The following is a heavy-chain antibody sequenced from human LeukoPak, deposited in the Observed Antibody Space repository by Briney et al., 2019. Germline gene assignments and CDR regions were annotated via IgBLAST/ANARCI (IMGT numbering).Heavy chain of an antibody. CDR1: GGPIDTYY. CDR2: IYYSGTT. D-gene: IGHD5-24*01. J-gene: IGHJ4*02. CDR3: ARHKGREMAATPFEY. V-gene: IGHV4-59*08. Sequence: SETLSLTCTVSGGPIDTYYWSWIRQPPGKGLEGIGYIYYSGTTNYNPPLKSRVTISVATSKNPFSLRLSSVTATDTAVYYCARHKGREMAATPFEYWGQGTLVTVSS.